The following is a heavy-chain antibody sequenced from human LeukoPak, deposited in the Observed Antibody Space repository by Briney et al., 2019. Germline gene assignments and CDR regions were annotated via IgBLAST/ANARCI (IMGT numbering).Heavy chain of an antibody. Sequence: SETLSLTCAVSGGSISGFYWSWIRQPPGKGLEWIGYIYYSGSTNYNPSLKSRVTISVDTSKNQFSLKLSSVTAADTAVYYCARDRKGGPSGMDVWGQGTTVTVSS. CDR1: GGSISGFY. CDR2: IYYSGST. D-gene: IGHD3-16*01. CDR3: ARDRKGGPSGMDV. J-gene: IGHJ6*02. V-gene: IGHV4-59*01.